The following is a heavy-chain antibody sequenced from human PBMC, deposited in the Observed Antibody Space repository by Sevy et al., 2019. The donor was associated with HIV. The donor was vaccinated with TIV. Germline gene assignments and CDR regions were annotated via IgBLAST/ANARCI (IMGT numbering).Heavy chain of an antibody. D-gene: IGHD3-16*01. CDR2: ISSRTDYI. Sequence: GGSLRLSCAASGFTFGSYSMNWVRQAPGKGLEWVSSISSRTDYIYYADSMRGRFTISRDDAKKSLHLEMNSLRAEDTAVYYCARDGGSTARGMDLWGQGTTVTVSS. CDR1: GFTFGSYS. J-gene: IGHJ6*02. V-gene: IGHV3-21*01. CDR3: ARDGGSTARGMDL.